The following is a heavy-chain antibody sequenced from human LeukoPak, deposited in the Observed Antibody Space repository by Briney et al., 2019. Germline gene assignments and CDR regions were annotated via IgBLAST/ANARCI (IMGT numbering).Heavy chain of an antibody. D-gene: IGHD3-10*01. CDR1: GGSIISHY. J-gene: IGHJ4*02. CDR3: ARVAGRRLPARYFYY. Sequence: SETLSLTCTVSGGSIISHYWSWIRQPPGKGLEWIGYIYYSGSTNYNPSLKSRVTISVDTSKNQFSLKLSSVTAADTAVYYCARVAGRRLPARYFYYWGQGTVVTVSS. CDR2: IYYSGST. V-gene: IGHV4-59*11.